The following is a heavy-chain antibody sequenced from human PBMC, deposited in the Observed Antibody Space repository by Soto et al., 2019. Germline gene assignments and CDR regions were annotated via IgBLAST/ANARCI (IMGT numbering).Heavy chain of an antibody. J-gene: IGHJ4*02. Sequence: GALRLSCAASGFTFSSYAMSWVRQAPGKGPEWVSAISGSGGSTYYADSVKGRFTISRDNSKNTLYLQMNSLRAGDTAVYYCAKLDPLLGELPFDYWGQGTLVTVSS. CDR1: GFTFSSYA. D-gene: IGHD3-10*01. CDR3: AKLDPLLGELPFDY. CDR2: ISGSGGST. V-gene: IGHV3-23*01.